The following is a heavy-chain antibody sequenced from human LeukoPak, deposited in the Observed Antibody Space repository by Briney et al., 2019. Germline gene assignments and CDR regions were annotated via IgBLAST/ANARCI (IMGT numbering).Heavy chain of an antibody. Sequence: PGGSLRLSCAASGFTFSSYAMSWVRQAPGKGLEWVSAISGCGGSTYYADSVKGRFTISRDNSKNTLYLQMNSLRAEDTAVYYCAKTRYNWNSGPFDPWGQGTLVTVSS. CDR1: GFTFSSYA. D-gene: IGHD1-7*01. J-gene: IGHJ5*02. V-gene: IGHV3-23*01. CDR2: ISGCGGST. CDR3: AKTRYNWNSGPFDP.